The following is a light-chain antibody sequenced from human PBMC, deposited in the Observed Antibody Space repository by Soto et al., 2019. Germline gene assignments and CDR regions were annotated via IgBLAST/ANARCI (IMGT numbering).Light chain of an antibody. CDR1: QSVRSNY. Sequence: EIVLTQSPGTLSLSPGETATLSCRASQSVRSNYLAWYQQKPGQAPRFLIYDASSRATGIPDRFSGSGSGTDFTLTISRLEPEDFAVYYCQQYGGSPLTFGGGTRWIS. CDR3: QQYGGSPLT. V-gene: IGKV3-20*01. J-gene: IGKJ4*01. CDR2: DAS.